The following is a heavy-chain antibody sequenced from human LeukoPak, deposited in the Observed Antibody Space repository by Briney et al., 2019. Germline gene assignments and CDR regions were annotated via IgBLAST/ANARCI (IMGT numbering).Heavy chain of an antibody. Sequence: GSLRLSCAASGFTFSNYAMSWVRQAPGKGLEWVSAISGSGGSTYYADSVKGRFTIPRDNSKNTLYLQMNSLRAEDTAVYYCAKDYYDSSGYYNRFDYWSQGTLVTVSS. CDR2: ISGSGGST. V-gene: IGHV3-23*01. J-gene: IGHJ4*02. CDR1: GFTFSNYA. D-gene: IGHD3-22*01. CDR3: AKDYYDSSGYYNRFDY.